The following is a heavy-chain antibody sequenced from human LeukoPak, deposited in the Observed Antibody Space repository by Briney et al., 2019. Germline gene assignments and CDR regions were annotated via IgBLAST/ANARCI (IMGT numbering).Heavy chain of an antibody. CDR1: GFTFSSYW. Sequence: PGGSLRLSCAASGFTFSSYWMSWVRQAPGKGLEWVANIKQDGSEKYYVDSVKGRFTISRDNAKNSLYLQMNSLRAEDTAVYYCARDFSMGYSSSWYVGYWGQGTLVTVSS. D-gene: IGHD6-13*01. V-gene: IGHV3-7*01. J-gene: IGHJ4*02. CDR2: IKQDGSEK. CDR3: ARDFSMGYSSSWYVGY.